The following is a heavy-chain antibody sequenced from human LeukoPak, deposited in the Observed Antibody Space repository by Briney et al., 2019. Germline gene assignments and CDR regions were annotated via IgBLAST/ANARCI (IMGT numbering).Heavy chain of an antibody. CDR1: GFTFSDYY. J-gene: IGHJ5*02. D-gene: IGHD3-3*01. CDR3: ARSLEWLFPNWFDP. CDR2: ISSSGSTI. Sequence: PGGSLRLSCAASGFTFSDYYMSWIRQAPGKGLEWVSHISSSGSTIYYADSVKGRFTISRDNAKNSLYLQMNSLRAEDTAVYYCARSLEWLFPNWFDPWGQGTLVTVSS. V-gene: IGHV3-11*01.